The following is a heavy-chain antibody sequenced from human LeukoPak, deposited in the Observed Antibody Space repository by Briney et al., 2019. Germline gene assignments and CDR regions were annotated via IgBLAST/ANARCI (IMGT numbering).Heavy chain of an antibody. V-gene: IGHV3-7*01. CDR3: ARAVGSSGCDY. D-gene: IGHD3-22*01. CDR1: GFTFSNYW. J-gene: IGHJ4*02. CDR2: ISQDGSEK. Sequence: PGGSLRLSCAASGFTFSNYWLTWVRQAPGKGLEWVAKISQDGSEKYYVNSVKGRFTISRDSGKNSLYLLMNSLRVEDTAVYYCARAVGSSGCDYWGQGTLVTVSS.